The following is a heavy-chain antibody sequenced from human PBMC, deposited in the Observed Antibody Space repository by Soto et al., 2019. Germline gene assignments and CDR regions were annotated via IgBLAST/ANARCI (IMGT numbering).Heavy chain of an antibody. D-gene: IGHD2-15*01. V-gene: IGHV1-18*01. CDR2: ISAYNGNT. Sequence: EASVKVSCKASGYTFTSYGISWVRQAPGQGLEWMEWISAYNGNTNYAQKLQGRVTMTTDTSTSTAYMELRSLRSDDTAVYYCARDLFLYCSGGSCYSDYWGQGTLVTVSS. CDR3: ARDLFLYCSGGSCYSDY. J-gene: IGHJ4*02. CDR1: GYTFTSYG.